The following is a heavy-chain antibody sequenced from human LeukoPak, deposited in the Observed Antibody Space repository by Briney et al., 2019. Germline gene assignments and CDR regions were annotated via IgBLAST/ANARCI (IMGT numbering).Heavy chain of an antibody. CDR2: IIPIFGTA. CDR1: GGTFSSYA. J-gene: IGHJ5*02. CDR3: ARDQGPYYYDSSGSGFDP. V-gene: IGHV1-69*13. Sequence: ASVNVSCKASGGTFSSYAISWVRQAPGQGLEWMGGIIPIFGTANYAQKFQGRVTITADESTSTAYMELRSLRSDDTAVYYCARDQGPYYYDSSGSGFDPWGQGTLVTVSS. D-gene: IGHD3-22*01.